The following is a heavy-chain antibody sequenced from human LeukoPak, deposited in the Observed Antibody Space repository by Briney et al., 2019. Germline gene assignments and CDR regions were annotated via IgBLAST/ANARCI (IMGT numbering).Heavy chain of an antibody. CDR1: GFTFNSYG. V-gene: IGHV3-30*03. J-gene: IGHJ4*02. CDR3: AREGTMVRGVDFDY. Sequence: GGSLRLSCAASGFTFNSYGMHWVRQAPGKGLEWVAVISYDGSNKYYADFVKGRFTISRDNAKNSLYLQMNSLRAEDTAVYYCAREGTMVRGVDFDYWGQGTLVTVSS. D-gene: IGHD3-10*01. CDR2: ISYDGSNK.